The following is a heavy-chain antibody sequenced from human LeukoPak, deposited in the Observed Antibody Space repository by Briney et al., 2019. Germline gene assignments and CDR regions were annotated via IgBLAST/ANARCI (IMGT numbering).Heavy chain of an antibody. CDR3: ARDRGSSGWYRGGDWFDP. V-gene: IGHV3-23*01. D-gene: IGHD6-19*01. J-gene: IGHJ5*02. Sequence: HPGGSLRLSCAASGFTFSSYAMSWVRQAPGKGLEWVSAISGSGGSTYYADSVKGRFTISRDNSKNTLYLQMNSLRAEDTTVYYCARDRGSSGWYRGGDWFDPWGQGTLVTVSS. CDR1: GFTFSSYA. CDR2: ISGSGGST.